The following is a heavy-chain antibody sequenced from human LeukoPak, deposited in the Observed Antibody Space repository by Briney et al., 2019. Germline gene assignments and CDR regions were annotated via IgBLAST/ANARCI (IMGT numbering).Heavy chain of an antibody. Sequence: PGGSLRLSCAASGFTFSSYGMHWVRQAPGKGLEWVAVIWYDGSNKYYADSVKGRFTISRDNSKNTLYLQMNSLRAEDTAVYHCARDRLGSAYPRLTQYGMDVWGQGTTVTVSS. CDR3: ARDRLGSAYPRLTQYGMDV. CDR1: GFTFSSYG. V-gene: IGHV3-33*01. J-gene: IGHJ6*02. CDR2: IWYDGSNK. D-gene: IGHD1-1*01.